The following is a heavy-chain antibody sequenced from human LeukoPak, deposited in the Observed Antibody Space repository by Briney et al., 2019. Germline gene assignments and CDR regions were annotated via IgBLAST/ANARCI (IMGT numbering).Heavy chain of an antibody. CDR2: ITPNADRT. D-gene: IGHD3-22*01. J-gene: IGHJ1*01. Sequence: GGSLRLSCAASGFTFGSYGMSWVRRAPGKGLEWVSFITPNADRTSYADSVEGRFTISRDNPRNTLYMQMNSLRGEDTAVYYCAIMHGYYDGSGYWVQWGQGTLVTVSS. V-gene: IGHV3-23*01. CDR1: GFTFGSYG. CDR3: AIMHGYYDGSGYWVQ.